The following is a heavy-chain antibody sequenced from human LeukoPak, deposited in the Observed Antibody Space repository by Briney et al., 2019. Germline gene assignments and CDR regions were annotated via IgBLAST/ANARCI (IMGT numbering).Heavy chain of an antibody. D-gene: IGHD2-21*02. J-gene: IGHJ4*02. Sequence: GGSLRLSCAASGFTFSSYEMNWVRQAPGKGLEWVSGISGSGGSTHYADSVKGRFTISRDNSKNTLYLQMNSLRAEDTAVYFCAKEGDPLGVTAHFDYWGQGTLVTVSS. V-gene: IGHV3-23*01. CDR2: ISGSGGST. CDR1: GFTFSSYE. CDR3: AKEGDPLGVTAHFDY.